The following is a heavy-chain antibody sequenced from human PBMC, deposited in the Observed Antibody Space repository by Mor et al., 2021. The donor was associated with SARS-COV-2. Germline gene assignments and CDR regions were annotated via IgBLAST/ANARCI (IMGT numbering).Heavy chain of an antibody. D-gene: IGHD1-26*01. J-gene: IGHJ4*02. Sequence: GRFTISRDNSKNTLYLQMNSLRAEDTAVYYCARDVGGSYLDFWGQGTLVT. V-gene: IGHV3-30*07. CDR3: ARDVGGSYLDF.